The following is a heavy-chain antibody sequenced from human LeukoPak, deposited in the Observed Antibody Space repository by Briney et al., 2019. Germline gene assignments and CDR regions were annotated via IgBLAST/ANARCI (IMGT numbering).Heavy chain of an antibody. V-gene: IGHV3-23*01. CDR1: GFTFSSYA. CDR3: ATELGGITIFGVVTLFDY. D-gene: IGHD3-3*01. CDR2: ISGSGGST. J-gene: IGHJ4*02. Sequence: GGSLRLSCAASGFTFSSYAMSWVRQAPGKGLEWVSAISGSGGSTYYADSVKGRFTISRDNSKNTLYLQMNILRAEDTAVYYCATELGGITIFGVVTLFDYWGQGTLVTVSS.